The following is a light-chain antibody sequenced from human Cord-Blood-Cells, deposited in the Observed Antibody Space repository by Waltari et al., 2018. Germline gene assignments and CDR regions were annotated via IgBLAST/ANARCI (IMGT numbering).Light chain of an antibody. V-gene: IGLV2-23*01. J-gene: IGLJ1*01. CDR2: EGS. CDR1: SSDVGSYNL. Sequence: QSALTQPASVSGSPGQSITISCTGTSSDVGSYNLFSWYQQHPGKAPKLMIYEGSKRPSGVSNRFSGSKSGNTASLSISGLQAEDEADYYCCSYAGSSTYVFGTGTKATVL. CDR3: CSYAGSSTYV.